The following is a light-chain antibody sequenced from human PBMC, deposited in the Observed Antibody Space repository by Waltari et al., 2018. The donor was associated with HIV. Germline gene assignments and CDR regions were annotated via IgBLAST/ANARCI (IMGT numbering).Light chain of an antibody. CDR2: EGS. V-gene: IGLV2-23*01. CDR1: SSDVGGYNL. J-gene: IGLJ2*01. Sequence: QSALTQPASMSGSPGQSITISCTGTSSDVGGYNLVSWYQQHPGKAPKLMIYEGSKRPSGVSNRFSGSKSGNTASLTISGLQAEDEADYYCCSYAGSSNVVFGGGTKLTVL. CDR3: CSYAGSSNVV.